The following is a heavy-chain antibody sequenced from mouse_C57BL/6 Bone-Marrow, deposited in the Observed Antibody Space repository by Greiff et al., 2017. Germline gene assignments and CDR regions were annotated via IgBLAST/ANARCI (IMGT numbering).Heavy chain of an antibody. V-gene: IGHV5-17*01. CDR1: GFTFSDYG. J-gene: IGHJ4*01. CDR2: ISSGSSTI. CDR3: ARPPPYYYAMDY. Sequence: EVNVVESGGGLVKPGGSLKLSCAASGFTFSDYGMHWVRQAPEKGLEWVAYISSGSSTIYYADTVKGRFTISRDNAKNTLFLQMTSLRSEDTAMYYGARPPPYYYAMDYWGQGTSVTVSS.